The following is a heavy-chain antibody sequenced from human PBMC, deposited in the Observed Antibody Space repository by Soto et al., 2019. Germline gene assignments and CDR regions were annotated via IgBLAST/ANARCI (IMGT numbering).Heavy chain of an antibody. V-gene: IGHV1-69*02. CDR1: GGTFSSYT. D-gene: IGHD5-12*01. CDR3: ARATISGYGYYFDF. Sequence: QVQLVQSGAEVKKPGSSVKVSCKASGGTFSSYTISWVRQAPGQGLEWMGRIIPILGIANYAQKFQGRVTITADKSTSTAYMELSSLRSEDTAVYYSARATISGYGYYFDFWGQGTLVTVSS. CDR2: IIPILGIA. J-gene: IGHJ4*02.